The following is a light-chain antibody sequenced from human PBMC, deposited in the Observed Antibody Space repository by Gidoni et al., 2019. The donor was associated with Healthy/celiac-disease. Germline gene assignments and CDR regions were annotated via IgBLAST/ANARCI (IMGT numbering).Light chain of an antibody. CDR3: QQYDSLVT. CDR2: GAYGAS. J-gene: IGKJ4*01. V-gene: IGKV3-20*01. Sequence: EIVLTQSPRTLSLSPGETASLTCRASQSVSNGYLAWYQQQPDQAPRLLVYGAYGASTVATGIPDRFSGSGSRTDFTLTISRLEPEDSAVYYCQQYDSLVTFGGGTKVEIK. CDR1: QSVSNGY.